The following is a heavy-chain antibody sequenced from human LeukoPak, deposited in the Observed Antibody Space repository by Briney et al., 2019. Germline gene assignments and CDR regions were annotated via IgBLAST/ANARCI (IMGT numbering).Heavy chain of an antibody. CDR2: MNSDGSAT. CDR1: GFTFSSYG. V-gene: IGHV3-74*01. Sequence: TGGSLRLSCAASGFTFSSYGMHWVRQAPGKGLVWVTRMNSDGSATYYADSVQGRFTISRDNAKNTLYLQMNSLRAEDTAMYFCAKGPNYFDSWGQGTLVTVSS. CDR3: AKGPNYFDS. J-gene: IGHJ4*02.